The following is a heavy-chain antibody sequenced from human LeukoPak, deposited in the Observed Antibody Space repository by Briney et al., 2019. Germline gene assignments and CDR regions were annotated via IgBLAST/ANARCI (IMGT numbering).Heavy chain of an antibody. CDR2: ISAYNGNT. Sequence: ASVKVSCKSSGYTFTSYGISWVRQAPGQGLEWMGWISAYNGNTNYAQKLPGRVTMTTDTSTSTAYMALRSLRSDDTAVYYCARNYGDYVFDYWGQGTLVTVSS. J-gene: IGHJ4*02. V-gene: IGHV1-18*01. CDR3: ARNYGDYVFDY. D-gene: IGHD4-17*01. CDR1: GYTFTSYG.